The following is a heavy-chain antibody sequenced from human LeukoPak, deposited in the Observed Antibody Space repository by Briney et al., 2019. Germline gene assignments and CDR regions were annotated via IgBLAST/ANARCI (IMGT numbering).Heavy chain of an antibody. J-gene: IGHJ4*02. V-gene: IGHV3-23*01. CDR2: TTDSGDST. D-gene: IGHD2-2*03. CDR1: GFSFSTYA. Sequence: GGSLRLSCAASGFSFSTYAMTWLRQAPGTGLEWVSTTTDSGDSTHYADAVKGRLTMSRDNSKNTLYLQLNSLRAEDTAVYYCARDVSMDIGGSDCWGPGTLVTVSS. CDR3: ARDVSMDIGGSDC.